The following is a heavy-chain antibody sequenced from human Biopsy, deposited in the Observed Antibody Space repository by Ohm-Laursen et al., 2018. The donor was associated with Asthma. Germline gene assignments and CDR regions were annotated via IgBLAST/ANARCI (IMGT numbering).Heavy chain of an antibody. V-gene: IGHV1-69*13. J-gene: IGHJ4*02. CDR3: ARKAGSCISRTCYSLDF. D-gene: IGHD2-15*01. Sequence: VKISCKSLGGTFNAYVIGWVRQAPGQGLEWMGGINSVFGTTTYPQEFQDRVTITADDSTSTVYMELSSLRSEDTAVYYCARKAGSCISRTCYSLDFWGQGTLVTVSS. CDR2: INSVFGTT. CDR1: GGTFNAYV.